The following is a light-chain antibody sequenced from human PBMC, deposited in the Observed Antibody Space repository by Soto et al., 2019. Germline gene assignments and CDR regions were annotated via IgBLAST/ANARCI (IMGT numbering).Light chain of an antibody. Sequence: EIVLTQSPGTLSLSPGERATLSCRASQSVNAGYLAWYQQKPGQAPRLLIYGTSNRATGIPDRISGSRSGTEFTLTISSLQSEDFGVYYCQQFEDWPTFGQGTKVDIK. CDR2: GTS. V-gene: IGKV3-15*01. J-gene: IGKJ1*01. CDR3: QQFEDWPT. CDR1: QSVNAGY.